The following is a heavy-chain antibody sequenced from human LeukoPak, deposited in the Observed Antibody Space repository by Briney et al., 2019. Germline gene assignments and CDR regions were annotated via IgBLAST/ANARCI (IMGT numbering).Heavy chain of an antibody. CDR2: MYYSGGT. Sequence: SETLSLTCRVSGASISGYYWSWIRQPPGKGLEWIGHMYYSGGTTYNPSFKSRVSISLDTSKKHFSLKLSSVTAADTAVYYCAGTGLFFDYWSQGTLVTVSS. CDR1: GASISGYY. CDR3: AGTGLFFDY. J-gene: IGHJ4*02. V-gene: IGHV4-59*01. D-gene: IGHD7-27*01.